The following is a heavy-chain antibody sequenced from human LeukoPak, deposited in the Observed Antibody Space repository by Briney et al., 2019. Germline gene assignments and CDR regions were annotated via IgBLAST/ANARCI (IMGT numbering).Heavy chain of an antibody. CDR3: ARDAQYGLGRIYYYYGMDV. V-gene: IGHV1-46*01. J-gene: IGHJ6*02. CDR2: INPSGGST. D-gene: IGHD3-10*01. Sequence: ASVKVSCKASGYTFTSYYMHWVRQAPGQGLEWMGIINPSGGSTSYAQKFQGRVTMTRDTSTSTAYMELRSLRSDDTAVYYCARDAQYGLGRIYYYYGMDVWGQGTTVTVSS. CDR1: GYTFTSYY.